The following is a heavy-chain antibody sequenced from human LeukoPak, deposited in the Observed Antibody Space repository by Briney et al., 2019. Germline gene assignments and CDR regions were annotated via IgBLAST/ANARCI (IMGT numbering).Heavy chain of an antibody. Sequence: SETLSLTCTVSGGSISNYYWSWIRQPPGKGLEWIGYVYYSGSTNYNPSLKSRVTTSVDTSKNQFSLNLSSVTAADTAVYYCARSYYYGMGVWGQGTTVTVSS. J-gene: IGHJ6*02. CDR2: VYYSGST. CDR1: GGSISNYY. V-gene: IGHV4-59*01. CDR3: ARSYYYGMGV.